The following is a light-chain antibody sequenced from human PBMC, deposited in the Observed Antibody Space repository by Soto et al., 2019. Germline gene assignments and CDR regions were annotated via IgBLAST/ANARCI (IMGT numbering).Light chain of an antibody. CDR1: SSDVGGYNY. CDR2: DVS. V-gene: IGLV2-11*01. CDR3: CSYAGSYTFENVV. Sequence: QSALTQPRSVSGSPGQSVTISCTGTSSDVGGYNYVSWYQQHPGKAPKLMIYDVSKRPSGVPDRFSGSKSGNTASLTISGLQAEDEADYYCCSYAGSYTFENVVFGGGTKLTVL. J-gene: IGLJ2*01.